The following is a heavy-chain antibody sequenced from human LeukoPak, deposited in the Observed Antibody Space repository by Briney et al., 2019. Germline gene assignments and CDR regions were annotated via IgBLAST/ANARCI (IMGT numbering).Heavy chain of an antibody. CDR1: GYTLTELS. J-gene: IGHJ4*02. V-gene: IGHV1-24*01. Sequence: ASVKVSCKVSGYTLTELSMHWVRQAPGKGLEWMGGFDPEDGETIYAQKFQGRVTMTEDTSTDTAYMELSSLRSEDTAVYYCATGPLTDYYDSSGYLGWGQGTLVTVSS. CDR2: FDPEDGET. CDR3: ATGPLTDYYDSSGYLG. D-gene: IGHD3-22*01.